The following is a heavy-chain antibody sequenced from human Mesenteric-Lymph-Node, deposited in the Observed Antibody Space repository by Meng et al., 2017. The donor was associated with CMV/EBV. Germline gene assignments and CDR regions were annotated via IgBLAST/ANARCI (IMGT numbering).Heavy chain of an antibody. CDR2: IKSKTDGETA. D-gene: IGHD5-18*01. Sequence: GGSLRLSCAAPRLTFSNTWMIWVRQAPGRGLEWVGRIKSKTDGETADYAAPVKGRFTISRDNSKNTLYLQMNSLRAEDTAVYYCAKTPRRGYSYGYYFDYWGQGTLVTVSS. CDR3: AKTPRRGYSYGYYFDY. J-gene: IGHJ4*02. CDR1: RLTFSNTW. V-gene: IGHV3-15*01.